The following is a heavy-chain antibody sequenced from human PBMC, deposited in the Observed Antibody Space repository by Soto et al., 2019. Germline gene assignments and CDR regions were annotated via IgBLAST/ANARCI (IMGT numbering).Heavy chain of an antibody. Sequence: SQTLSLTCAISGDSVSRNSAAWHWIRQSPSRGLEWLGKTYYRSKWYNDYAVTVKSRITINPDTSKNQFSLQLNSVTPEDTAINYCASYHFDYWGQGTLVTVSS. CDR1: GDSVSRNSAA. J-gene: IGHJ4*02. D-gene: IGHD2-2*01. CDR2: TYYRSKWYN. V-gene: IGHV6-1*01. CDR3: ASYHFDY.